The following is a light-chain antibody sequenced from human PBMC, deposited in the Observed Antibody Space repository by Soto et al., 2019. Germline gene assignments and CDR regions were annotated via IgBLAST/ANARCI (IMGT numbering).Light chain of an antibody. CDR1: TSDVGGYNY. V-gene: IGLV2-14*01. J-gene: IGLJ1*01. Sequence: QSALTQPASVSGSPGQSITISCTGTTSDVGGYNYVSWHQQHPGKAPKLMIYDVINRPSGVSNRFSGSKSDNTASLTISGLRAEDEADYYCTSYTSSGTHVFGSGTKLPVL. CDR3: TSYTSSGTHV. CDR2: DVI.